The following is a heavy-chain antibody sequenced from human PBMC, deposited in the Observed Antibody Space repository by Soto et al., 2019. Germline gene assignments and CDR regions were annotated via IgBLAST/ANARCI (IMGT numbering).Heavy chain of an antibody. CDR3: AKVGKRAVAVDY. Sequence: LRLSCAASGFTFSSYAMSWVRQAPGKGLEWVSAISGSGGSTYYADSVKGRFTISRDNSKNTLYLQMNSLRAEDTAVYYCAKVGKRAVAVDYWGQGTLVTVSS. CDR2: ISGSGGST. CDR1: GFTFSSYA. J-gene: IGHJ4*02. V-gene: IGHV3-23*01. D-gene: IGHD6-19*01.